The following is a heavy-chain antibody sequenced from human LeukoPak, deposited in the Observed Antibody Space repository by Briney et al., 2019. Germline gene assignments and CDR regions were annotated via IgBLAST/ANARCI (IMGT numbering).Heavy chain of an antibody. CDR1: GFTFSGSA. J-gene: IGHJ4*02. D-gene: IGHD3-3*01. CDR3: TFDFWSGYYATAGDDY. V-gene: IGHV3-73*01. Sequence: GGSLKLSCAASGFTFSGSAIHWVRQTSGKGLEWVGRIRDEADSYATAYAASVKGRFTISRDDSKNTAYLQMNSLKTEDTAVYYCTFDFWSGYYATAGDDYWGQGTLVTVSS. CDR2: IRDEADSYAT.